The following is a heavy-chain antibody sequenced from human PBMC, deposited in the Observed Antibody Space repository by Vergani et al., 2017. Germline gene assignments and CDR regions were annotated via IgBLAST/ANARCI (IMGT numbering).Heavy chain of an antibody. D-gene: IGHD6-19*01. CDR2: IIPIFGTA. CDR3: ARDWAVAGIGDGNWFDP. V-gene: IGHV1-69*12. CDR1: GGTFSSYA. Sequence: QVQLVQSGAEVKKPGSSVKVSCKASGGTFSSYAISWVRQAPGQGLEWMGGIIPIFGTANYAQKFQGRVTITADESTSTAYMELSSLRSDDTAVYYCARDWAVAGIGDGNWFDPWGQGTLVTVSS. J-gene: IGHJ5*02.